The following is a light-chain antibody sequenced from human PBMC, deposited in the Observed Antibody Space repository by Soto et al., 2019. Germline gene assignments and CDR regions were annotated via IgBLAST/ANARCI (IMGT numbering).Light chain of an antibody. J-gene: IGLJ2*01. CDR2: LNSDGSH. CDR1: SGHTTYA. CDR3: QTWGTGIV. V-gene: IGLV4-69*01. Sequence: QSVLTQSPSASASLGASVKLTCTLSSGHTTYAIAWYQQQPKKGPRYLIKLNSDGSHTKGDGIPDRFSGSSSGAERYLSISSLQSEDEADYYCQTWGTGIVFGGGTKSPS.